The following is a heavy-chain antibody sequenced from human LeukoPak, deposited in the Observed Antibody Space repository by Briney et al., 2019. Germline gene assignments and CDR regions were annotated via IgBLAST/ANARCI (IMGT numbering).Heavy chain of an antibody. Sequence: PSETLSLTCAVYGGSFSGYYWSWIRQPPGKGLEWIGEINHSGSTNYNPSLKSRVTISVDTSKNQFSLKLRSVTAADTAVYYCARPNYYDSSGYYLDYWGQGTLVTVSS. V-gene: IGHV4-34*01. D-gene: IGHD3-22*01. J-gene: IGHJ4*02. CDR2: INHSGST. CDR3: ARPNYYDSSGYYLDY. CDR1: GGSFSGYY.